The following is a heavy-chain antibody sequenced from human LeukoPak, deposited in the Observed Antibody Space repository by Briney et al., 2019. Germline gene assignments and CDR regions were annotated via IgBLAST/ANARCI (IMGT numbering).Heavy chain of an antibody. V-gene: IGHV4-59*01. D-gene: IGHD6-19*01. CDR2: IYYSGNTNYNT. J-gene: IGHJ4*02. CDR3: ARGGNQQWLVDY. CDR1: GGSINSYY. Sequence: SETVSLTCSVSGGSINSYYWSWIRQPPGKGLEWIGYIYYSGNTNYNTNYNPSLKSRVTISVDTSKNQFSLKLSSVTAADTAVYHCARGGNQQWLVDYWGQGTLVTVSS.